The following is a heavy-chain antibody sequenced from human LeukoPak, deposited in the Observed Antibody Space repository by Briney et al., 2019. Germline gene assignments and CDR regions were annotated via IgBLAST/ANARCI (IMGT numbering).Heavy chain of an antibody. CDR3: ARRLYDISAYVY. CDR1: GYTFTNYY. J-gene: IGHJ4*02. Sequence: ASVKVSCKASGYTFTNYYMHWVRQAPGQGRERMGWINPNSGGANYAHKFQGRDTITRDTTKSTGYMELSRLTSDDTAVYFCARRLYDISAYVYWGQGTLVTVSS. V-gene: IGHV1-2*02. CDR2: INPNSGGA. D-gene: IGHD3-16*01.